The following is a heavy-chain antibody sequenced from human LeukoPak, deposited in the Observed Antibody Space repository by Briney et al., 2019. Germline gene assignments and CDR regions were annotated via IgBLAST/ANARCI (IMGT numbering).Heavy chain of an antibody. CDR3: ARGWQWLVHDY. CDR2: IYYSGST. D-gene: IGHD6-19*01. Sequence: PSETLSLTCTVSGGSISSYYWSWIRQPPGKGLEWIGYIYYSGSTNYNPSLKSRVTISVDTSKNQFSLKLGSVTAADTAVYYCARGWQWLVHDYWGQGTLVTVSS. V-gene: IGHV4-59*01. CDR1: GGSISSYY. J-gene: IGHJ4*02.